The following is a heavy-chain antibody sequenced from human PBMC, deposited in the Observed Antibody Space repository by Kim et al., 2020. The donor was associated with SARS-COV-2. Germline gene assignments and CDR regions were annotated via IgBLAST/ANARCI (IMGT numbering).Heavy chain of an antibody. CDR3: ARSGYNSSRWYFDF. CDR2: IHDSGAT. CDR1: GGSISSSDW. V-gene: IGHV4-4*02. J-gene: IGHJ2*01. D-gene: IGHD6-13*01. Sequence: SETLSLTCAVSGGSISSSDWWNWVRQSPGKGLEWIGEIHDSGATNYKPSLRSRVTVVLDKANNQFSLSLRSVTAADTAEYYCARSGYNSSRWYFDFWVR.